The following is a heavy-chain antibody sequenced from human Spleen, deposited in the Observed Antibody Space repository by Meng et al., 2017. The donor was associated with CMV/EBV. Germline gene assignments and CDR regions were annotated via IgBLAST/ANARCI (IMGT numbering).Heavy chain of an antibody. Sequence: QVQLVESGGGVVQPGRSLRLFCAASGFTFSSYAMHWVRQAPGKGLEWVAVISYDGSNKYYADSVKGRFTISRDNSKNTLYLQMNSLRAEDTAVYYCARDIEGATGGLFDYWGQGTLVTVSS. CDR3: ARDIEGATGGLFDY. J-gene: IGHJ4*02. D-gene: IGHD1-26*01. CDR1: GFTFSSYA. CDR2: ISYDGSNK. V-gene: IGHV3-30-3*01.